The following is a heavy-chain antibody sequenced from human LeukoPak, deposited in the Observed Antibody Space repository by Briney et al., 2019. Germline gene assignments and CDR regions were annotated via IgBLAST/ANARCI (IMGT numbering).Heavy chain of an antibody. J-gene: IGHJ3*02. V-gene: IGHV3-48*03. D-gene: IGHD3-10*01. CDR2: ISSGGTTI. CDR3: GAGRQFVGAFDI. Sequence: GGSLRLSCAASGFTFSSYELYWVRQAPGKGLEWVTYISSGGTTIKYADVVKGQFTISRDDAKKSLYLQMNSLRAEDTAIYYCGAGRQFVGAFDIWGQGTLVTVSS. CDR1: GFTFSSYE.